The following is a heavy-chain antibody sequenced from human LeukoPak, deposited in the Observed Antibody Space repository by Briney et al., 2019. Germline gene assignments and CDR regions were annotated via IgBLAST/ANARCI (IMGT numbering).Heavy chain of an antibody. D-gene: IGHD2/OR15-2a*01. CDR3: AKSSMTRTTAFDF. J-gene: IGHJ4*02. Sequence: ASVKVSCKASGYTIITYYMHWVRQAPGQGLEWMGIINPSDGCTSYAQTFQGRVTITTDTSTSTVYLQLKSLRSDDKAVYYCAKSSMTRTTAFDFWGQGTLVTVSS. CDR2: INPSDGCT. CDR1: GYTIITYY. V-gene: IGHV1-46*01.